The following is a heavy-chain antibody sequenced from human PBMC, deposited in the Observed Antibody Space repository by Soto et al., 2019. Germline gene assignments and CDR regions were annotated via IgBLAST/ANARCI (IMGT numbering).Heavy chain of an antibody. J-gene: IGHJ6*04. V-gene: IGHV3-30-3*01. CDR3: ARSVEDELLWFGEFHLPSDYYCCMDV. CDR2: ISYDGSNK. Sequence: PGGSLRLSWAASGFTFSSYAMHWVRQAPGKGLEWVAVISYDGSNKYYADSVKGRFTISRDNSKNTLYLQMNSLRAEDTAVYYCARSVEDELLWFGEFHLPSDYYCCMDVRAKGTTVTVSS. D-gene: IGHD3-10*01. CDR1: GFTFSSYA.